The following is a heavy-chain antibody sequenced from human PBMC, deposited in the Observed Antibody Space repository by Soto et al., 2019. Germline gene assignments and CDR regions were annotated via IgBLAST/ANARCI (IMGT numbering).Heavy chain of an antibody. J-gene: IGHJ4*02. CDR1: GYSFTSLD. Sequence: QVQLVQSGAEVREPGALVKVSCKASGYSFTSLDINWVRQTAGQGLEWMGWMEPSSGKTGYAQKFHDRVTMTSDTSINTAYMELTTLTSDDTAFYYCARGVTAGVDYWGQGTLVTVSS. CDR3: ARGVTAGVDY. V-gene: IGHV1-8*01. D-gene: IGHD1-26*01. CDR2: MEPSSGKT.